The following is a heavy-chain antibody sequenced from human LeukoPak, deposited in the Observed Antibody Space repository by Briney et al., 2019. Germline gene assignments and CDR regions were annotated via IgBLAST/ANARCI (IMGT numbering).Heavy chain of an antibody. J-gene: IGHJ4*02. CDR3: AKAPRGAVAAGYYFDY. D-gene: IGHD2-15*01. CDR1: GFTFSSYA. Sequence: GGSLRLSCAASGFTFSSYAMSWVRQAPGKGLEWVSAISGSGGSTYYADSVKGRFSISRDNSKNTLYLQMNSLRAEDTAVYYCAKAPRGAVAAGYYFDYWGQGTLVTVSS. V-gene: IGHV3-23*01. CDR2: ISGSGGST.